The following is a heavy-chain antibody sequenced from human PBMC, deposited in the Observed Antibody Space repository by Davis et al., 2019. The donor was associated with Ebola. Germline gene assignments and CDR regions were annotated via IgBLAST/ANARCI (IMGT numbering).Heavy chain of an antibody. CDR2: INPNDGRT. D-gene: IGHD5-18*01. J-gene: IGHJ4*02. CDR3: ASPGYSYGSALDY. CDR1: GYTFTNYY. Sequence: ASVKVSCKASGYTFTNYYMHWVRQAPGQGLEWMGMINPNDGRTIYAQKFQGRVTVTRDTSTTTVYMDLSSLRSEDTAVYYCASPGYSYGSALDYWGQGTLVTVSS. V-gene: IGHV1-46*03.